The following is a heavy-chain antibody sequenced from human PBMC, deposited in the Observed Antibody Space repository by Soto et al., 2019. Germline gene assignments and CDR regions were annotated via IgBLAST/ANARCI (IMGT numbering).Heavy chain of an antibody. CDR3: ARGRYGDY. J-gene: IGHJ4*02. V-gene: IGHV1-18*01. CDR2: ISAHNGNT. CDR1: GYGFTTYG. Sequence: QVNLVQSGAAVKKPGASVKVSCKGSGYGFTTYGITWVRQAPGQGLEWMAWISAHNGNTNYAQTLQGRVTVTRDTSTSTAYMELRSLRSDATAVYYCARGRYGDYWGQGALVTVSS. D-gene: IGHD1-1*01.